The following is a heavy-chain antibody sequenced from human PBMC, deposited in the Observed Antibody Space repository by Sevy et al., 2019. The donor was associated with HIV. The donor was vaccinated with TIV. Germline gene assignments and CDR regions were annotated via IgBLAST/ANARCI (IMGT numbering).Heavy chain of an antibody. CDR3: AKDIAAAGRAEYFQH. D-gene: IGHD6-13*01. Sequence: GGSLRLSCAASGFTFSSYAMSWVRQAPGKGLEWVSAISGSGGSTYYADSVKGRLTISRDNSKNTLDLQMNSLRAEDTAVYYCAKDIAAAGRAEYFQHRGQGTLVTVSS. CDR1: GFTFSSYA. CDR2: ISGSGGST. V-gene: IGHV3-23*01. J-gene: IGHJ1*01.